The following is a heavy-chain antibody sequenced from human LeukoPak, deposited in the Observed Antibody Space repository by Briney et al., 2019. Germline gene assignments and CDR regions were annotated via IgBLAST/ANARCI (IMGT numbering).Heavy chain of an antibody. CDR2: ISGSGGSI. CDR3: AKVSGPTRYFDF. D-gene: IGHD1-26*01. Sequence: GGSLRLSCAASGFTFSSYAMSWVRQAPGKGLEWVSAISGSGGSIYYADSVKGRFTISRDNSKNTLYLQVNSLRAEDTAVYYCAKVSGPTRYFDFWGQGTLVTVSS. V-gene: IGHV3-23*01. CDR1: GFTFSSYA. J-gene: IGHJ4*02.